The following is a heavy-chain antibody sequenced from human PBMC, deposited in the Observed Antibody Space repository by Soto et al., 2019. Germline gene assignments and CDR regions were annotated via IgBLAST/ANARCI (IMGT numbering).Heavy chain of an antibody. Sequence: QVQLQESGPGLVKPSGTLSLTCAVSGGSNSSSNWWIWVLQPPGKVLEWIGEIYHSRNTNYNPPLKSRFTISVVKSQNQFSLKLSSVTAADTAVYYCARIYMVRGVMDWFDPWGQGTLVTVAS. J-gene: IGHJ5*02. V-gene: IGHV4-4*02. D-gene: IGHD3-10*01. CDR3: ARIYMVRGVMDWFDP. CDR1: GGSNSSSNW. CDR2: IYHSRNT.